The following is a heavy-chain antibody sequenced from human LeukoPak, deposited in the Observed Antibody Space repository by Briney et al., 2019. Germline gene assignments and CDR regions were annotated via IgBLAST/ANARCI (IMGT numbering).Heavy chain of an antibody. CDR3: ASLQQLGHGKGYFDY. J-gene: IGHJ4*02. CDR1: GYTFTRYH. V-gene: IGHV1-46*01. D-gene: IGHD6-13*01. CDR2: INPRGGIT. Sequence: GASVKVSCKTSGYTFTRYHIHWVRQAPGQGLEWMGVINPRGGITTYAQNFQGRVTMTRDTSTMTVYMEMSSLRSDDTAVYYCASLQQLGHGKGYFDYWGQGTLVTVSS.